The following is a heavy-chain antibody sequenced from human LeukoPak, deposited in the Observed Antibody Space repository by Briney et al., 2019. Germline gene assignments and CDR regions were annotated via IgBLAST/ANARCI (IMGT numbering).Heavy chain of an antibody. CDR3: ARHYSGTYYRFDS. CDR1: GFTFSSYA. Sequence: PGGSLRLSCAASGFTFSSYALTWVRQAPGKGLEWIGTISSSGNTYYNPSLKSRVTMSVDTSKNQFSLKLTSVTAADTTVYYCARHYSGTYYRFDSWGQGTLVTVSS. D-gene: IGHD1-26*01. CDR2: ISSSGNT. V-gene: IGHV4-39*01. J-gene: IGHJ4*02.